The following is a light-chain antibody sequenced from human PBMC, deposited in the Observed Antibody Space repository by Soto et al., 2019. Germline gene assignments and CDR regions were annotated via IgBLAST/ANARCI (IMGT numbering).Light chain of an antibody. CDR3: QQYSNWPPYT. CDR2: GAS. CDR1: QSVSSN. J-gene: IGKJ2*01. Sequence: ETVMTQSPATLSVSPGDRATLSCRASQSVSSNLAWYQQKPGQAPRLLIYGASTRATGIPARFSGSGSGTEFTLSISRLQSEDFSVYYCQQYSNWPPYTFGQGTKLEIK. V-gene: IGKV3-15*01.